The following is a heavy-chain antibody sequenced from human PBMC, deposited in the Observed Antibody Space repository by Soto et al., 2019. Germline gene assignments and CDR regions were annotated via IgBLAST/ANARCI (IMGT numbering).Heavy chain of an antibody. CDR1: GYSFISYW. D-gene: IGHD2-15*01. J-gene: IGHJ3*02. Sequence: VKISCKTSGYSFISYWVAWVRQLPGKGLEWMGTFYPGDSTSTYSPSFQGQVTISVDKSISTAYLQLSSLKASDTAMYYCARIIGYCRDNDCSWTFDIWGQGTMVTVSS. CDR2: FYPGDSTS. CDR3: ARIIGYCRDNDCSWTFDI. V-gene: IGHV5-51*01.